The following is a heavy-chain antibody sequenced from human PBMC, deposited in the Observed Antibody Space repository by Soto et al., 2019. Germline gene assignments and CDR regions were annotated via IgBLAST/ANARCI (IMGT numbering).Heavy chain of an antibody. V-gene: IGHV3-21*06. J-gene: IGHJ6*02. CDR1: GFIFSSHN. CDR2: ITGSSSYI. D-gene: IGHD3-9*01. CDR3: ARLVASETGYGMDV. Sequence: DVQLVESGGGLVKPGGSLRLSCAASGFIFSSHNMNWVRQAPGKGLEWVSSITGSSSYIFYPDSVKVRFTISRDNAKNTVYLQVISLRAEDTGVSYCARLVASETGYGMDVWGQGTTVTVSS.